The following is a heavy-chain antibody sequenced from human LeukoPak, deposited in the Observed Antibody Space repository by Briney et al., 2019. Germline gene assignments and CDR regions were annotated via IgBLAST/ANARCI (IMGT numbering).Heavy chain of an antibody. V-gene: IGHV4-38-2*01. Sequence: SETLSLTCAVSGYSISSGYYWGWIRQPPGKGLEWIGSIYHSGSTYYNPSLKSRVTISVDTSKNQFSLKLSSVTAADTAVYYCARGSIAARDWGQGTLVTVPS. J-gene: IGHJ4*02. D-gene: IGHD6-13*01. CDR1: GYSISSGYY. CDR3: ARGSIAARD. CDR2: IYHSGST.